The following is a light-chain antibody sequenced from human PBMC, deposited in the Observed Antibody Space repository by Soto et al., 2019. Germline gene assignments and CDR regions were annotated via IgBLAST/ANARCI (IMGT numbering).Light chain of an antibody. Sequence: DIQMTQSPSSLSASIGDRVTISCRASQGISNDLAWYQQKPGKVPYLLIYAASTSHSGVPSRFRGSGSGTDFTLTISSLQPEDVATYYCQRYNSAPKTFGQGTKVEIK. CDR3: QRYNSAPKT. J-gene: IGKJ1*01. CDR1: QGISND. CDR2: AAS. V-gene: IGKV1-27*01.